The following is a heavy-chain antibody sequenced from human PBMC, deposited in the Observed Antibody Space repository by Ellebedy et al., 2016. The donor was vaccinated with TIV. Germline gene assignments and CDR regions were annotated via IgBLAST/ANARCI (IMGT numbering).Heavy chain of an antibody. CDR3: AKYRTPGDGYWVFDH. D-gene: IGHD5-18*01. Sequence: GESLKISCAASGFTFSPYAMAWVRQAPGKGLEWVSGIVGSGAQKYADSVKGRFTISRDNSKRTVDLQMNSLRAEDTAVYFCAKYRTPGDGYWVFDHWGQGTLVSVSS. CDR1: GFTFSPYA. J-gene: IGHJ4*02. V-gene: IGHV3-23*01. CDR2: IVGSGA.